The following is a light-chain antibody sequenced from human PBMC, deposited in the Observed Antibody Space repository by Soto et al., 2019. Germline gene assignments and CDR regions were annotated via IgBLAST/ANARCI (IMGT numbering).Light chain of an antibody. CDR2: GAS. J-gene: IGKJ4*01. CDR3: QQYGSWPFT. CDR1: HNVGSSY. Sequence: EIGFTQYLVTLARSEVDRATXSCRASHNVGSSYLGWYQEKPGQAPRLLIYGASSRATGIPDRFSGGRSGTDFTLNISRLEPEDFAVYYCQQYGSWPFTFAGGTKVDIK. V-gene: IGKV3-20*01.